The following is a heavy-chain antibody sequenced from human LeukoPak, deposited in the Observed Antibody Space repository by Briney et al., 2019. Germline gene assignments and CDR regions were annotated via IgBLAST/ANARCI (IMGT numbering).Heavy chain of an antibody. D-gene: IGHD3-10*01. J-gene: IGHJ4*02. Sequence: SEPLSLTCTVAGVSISSNYWSWIRQPPGKGLEWIGYIYYSGSTNYNPSLKSRVTISVDTSKNQFSLKLSSVTAADTAVYYCASVRGVIVGYWGQGTLVTVSS. CDR1: GVSISSNY. V-gene: IGHV4-59*12. CDR2: IYYSGST. CDR3: ASVRGVIVGY.